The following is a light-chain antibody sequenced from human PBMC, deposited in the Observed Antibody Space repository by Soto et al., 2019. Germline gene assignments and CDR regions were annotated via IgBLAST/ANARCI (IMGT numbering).Light chain of an antibody. V-gene: IGKV3-20*01. CDR3: QQYGGSRLVT. CDR2: GAS. Sequence: ETVLTQSPGTLSLSPGERATLSCRASQSVSSSYIAWYQQKPGQAPRLLISGASSRATGIPDRFSGSGSGTDFTLTISRLEPEDFAVYYCQQYGGSRLVTFGGGTKVEIK. CDR1: QSVSSSY. J-gene: IGKJ4*01.